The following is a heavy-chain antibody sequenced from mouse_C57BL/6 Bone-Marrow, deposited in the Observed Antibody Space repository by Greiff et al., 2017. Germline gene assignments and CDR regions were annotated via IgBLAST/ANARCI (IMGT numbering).Heavy chain of an antibody. CDR3: SELRRGGAYAREY. J-gene: IGHJ4*01. D-gene: IGHD2-4*01. Sequence: VQLQQSGAELARPGASVKLSCKASGYTFTSYGISWVKQRTGQGLEWIGEIYPRSGTTSYNEKFNGKATLTADKSSSTPYMELRSLPSEDSAVLFCSELRRGGAYAREYGGQGTSGTASA. CDR2: IYPRSGTT. CDR1: GYTFTSYG. V-gene: IGHV1-81*01.